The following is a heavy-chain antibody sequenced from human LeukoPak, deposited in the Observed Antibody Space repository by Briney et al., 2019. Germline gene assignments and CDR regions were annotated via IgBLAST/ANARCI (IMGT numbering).Heavy chain of an antibody. Sequence: ASVKVSCKASGYTFTSYDINWVRQATGQGLEWMGWMNPNSGNTGHAQKFQGRVTMTRNTSISTAYMELSSLRSEDTAVYYCATRGYYYDSSFDPWGQGTLVTVSS. CDR3: ATRGYYYDSSFDP. CDR2: MNPNSGNT. V-gene: IGHV1-8*01. D-gene: IGHD3-22*01. CDR1: GYTFTSYD. J-gene: IGHJ5*02.